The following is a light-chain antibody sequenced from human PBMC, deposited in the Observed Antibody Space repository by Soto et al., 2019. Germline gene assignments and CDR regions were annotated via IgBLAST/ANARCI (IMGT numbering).Light chain of an antibody. V-gene: IGKV3D-20*02. Sequence: EIVLTQSPGTLSLSPGERATLSCRASESVNNNWLAWYQQKPGQAPRLLIYGASNRPGGIPDRFSGRGSGTDFTLTINRLEPEDFAVYYCQQRSNWPFTFGPGTRLDIK. CDR2: GAS. CDR1: ESVNNNW. CDR3: QQRSNWPFT. J-gene: IGKJ3*01.